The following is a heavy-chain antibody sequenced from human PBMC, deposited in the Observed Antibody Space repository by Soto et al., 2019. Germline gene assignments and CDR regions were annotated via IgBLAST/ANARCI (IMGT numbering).Heavy chain of an antibody. CDR3: ARKKVAQGYFYGFDV. Sequence: SETLSLTCTVSGGSISGYYWSWIRQPPGKGLEWIGYMYNTGSTVYNPSFKSRVTISVDKSKTQLSLQLSSVTAADTAVYYCARKKVAQGYFYGFDVWGQGTTVTVSS. V-gene: IGHV4-59*12. CDR2: MYNTGST. CDR1: GGSISGYY. J-gene: IGHJ6*02. D-gene: IGHD2-15*01.